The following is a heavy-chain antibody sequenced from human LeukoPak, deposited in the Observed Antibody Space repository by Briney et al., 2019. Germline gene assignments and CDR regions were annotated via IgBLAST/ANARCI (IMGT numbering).Heavy chain of an antibody. CDR2: IGGRDGST. J-gene: IGHJ4*02. CDR1: GFTFSSYG. CDR3: AKGHYYGSGSLDY. D-gene: IGHD3-10*01. Sequence: GGSLRLSCAASGFTFSSYGMSWVRQAPGKGLEWVSVIGGRDGSTYYADSVKGRFTISRDNSKNTLYVQMNSLRAEDTAVYYCAKGHYYGSGSLDYWGQGTLVTVST. V-gene: IGHV3-23*01.